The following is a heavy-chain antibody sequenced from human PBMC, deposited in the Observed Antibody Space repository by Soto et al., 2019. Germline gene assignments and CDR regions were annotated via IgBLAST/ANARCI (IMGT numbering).Heavy chain of an antibody. D-gene: IGHD3-3*01. CDR3: ARSISP. CDR1: GGSISSGGYY. J-gene: IGHJ5*02. CDR2: IYYSAFP. Sequence: QVQLQESGPGLVKPSQTLSLTCTVSGGSISSGGYYWSWIRQYPGKGLDPQHPGKGLEWIRYIYYSAFPYYNPPLKSRVTISVDTSKNQFALKLSSVTAADTAVYYCARSISPWGQGTLVTVSS. V-gene: IGHV4-31*03.